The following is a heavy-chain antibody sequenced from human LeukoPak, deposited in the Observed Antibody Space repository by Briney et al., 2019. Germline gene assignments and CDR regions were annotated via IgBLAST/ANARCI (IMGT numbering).Heavy chain of an antibody. Sequence: GGSLRLSCAASGFTFSDPYMSWIRQAPGKGLEYLSYISPDGKSISYTDSVKGRFTISRDNAENSLYLQMTSLRAEDTAIYYCARTARLLEYWGQGTLVTVSS. CDR2: ISPDGKSI. J-gene: IGHJ4*02. CDR3: ARTARLLEY. CDR1: GFTFSDPY. V-gene: IGHV3-11*01. D-gene: IGHD6-6*01.